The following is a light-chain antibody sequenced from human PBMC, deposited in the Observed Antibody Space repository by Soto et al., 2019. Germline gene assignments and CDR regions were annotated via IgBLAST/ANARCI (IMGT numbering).Light chain of an antibody. Sequence: EIVLTQSPATLSLSPGERATLSCRASQSVSSYLAWYQHKPGQAPRLLIYDASKRATVIPARFSGSGSGTDFTLTISSPEPEDFAVYYCQQRSNWPPTWTFGQGTMVEIK. CDR1: QSVSSY. J-gene: IGKJ1*01. V-gene: IGKV3-11*01. CDR2: DAS. CDR3: QQRSNWPPTWT.